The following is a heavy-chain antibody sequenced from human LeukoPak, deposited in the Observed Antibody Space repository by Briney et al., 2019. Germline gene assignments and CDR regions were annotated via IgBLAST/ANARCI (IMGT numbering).Heavy chain of an antibody. Sequence: ASVKVSCKASGGTFSSYDISWVRQAPGQGLEWMGGITPISGTANYAQKFQGRVTITADKPTNTAYMELSSLRSEDTAVYYCASGRTDIVVVPATLRNYYFDYWGQGTLVTASS. CDR3: ASGRTDIVVVPATLRNYYFDY. CDR1: GGTFSSYD. CDR2: ITPISGTA. D-gene: IGHD2-2*01. J-gene: IGHJ4*02. V-gene: IGHV1-69*06.